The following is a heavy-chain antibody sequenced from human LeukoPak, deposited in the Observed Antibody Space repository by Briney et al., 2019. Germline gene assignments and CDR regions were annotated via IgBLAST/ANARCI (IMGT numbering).Heavy chain of an antibody. D-gene: IGHD6-19*01. J-gene: IGHJ4*02. V-gene: IGHV4-31*03. CDR3: ARSYSSGPFDL. CDR1: GGSINSGGYY. Sequence: PSETLSLTCTVSGGSINSGGYYWTWIRQHPGKGLEWIGYIYYSGSTSYTPSLKSRVTISLDTSNNQFSLKLRSMTAADTAVYYCARSYSSGPFDLWGQGTLVIASS. CDR2: IYYSGST.